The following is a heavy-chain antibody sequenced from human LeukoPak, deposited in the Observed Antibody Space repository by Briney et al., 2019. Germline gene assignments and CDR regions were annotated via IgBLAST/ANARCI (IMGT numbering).Heavy chain of an antibody. CDR3: AKASVPAVVVITATRGVFDF. D-gene: IGHD2-15*01. J-gene: IGHJ4*02. CDR1: GFTFSSYA. CDR2: IIAGGGST. V-gene: IGHV3-23*01. Sequence: PGGSLRLSCAASGFTFSSYAMSWVRQAPGKGLEWVSGIIAGGGSTYYADSVKGRFTISRDNSKNTLYLQMNSLRAEDTAIYYCAKASVPAVVVITATRGVFDFWGQGTLVTVSS.